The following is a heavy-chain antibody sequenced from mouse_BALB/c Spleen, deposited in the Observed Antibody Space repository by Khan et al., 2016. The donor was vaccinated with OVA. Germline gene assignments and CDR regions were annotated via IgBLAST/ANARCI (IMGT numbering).Heavy chain of an antibody. D-gene: IGHD3-1*01. CDR3: IRGGYGGFAY. CDR2: ITPSNGGT. J-gene: IGHJ3*01. V-gene: IGHV1-53*01. Sequence: VQLQQSGTELVKPGASVRLSCKASGYTFTSYHMYWVKQRPGQGLEWIGEITPSNGGTNFNEKFKSKATLTVDESSSTAFMQLSSLTSEDSAVYDWIRGGYGGFAYGGQGTLVTVSA. CDR1: GYTFTSYH.